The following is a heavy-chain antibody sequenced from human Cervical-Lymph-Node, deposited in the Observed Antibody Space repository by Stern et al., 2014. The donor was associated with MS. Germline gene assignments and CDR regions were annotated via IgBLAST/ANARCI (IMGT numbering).Heavy chain of an antibody. Sequence: AQLLESGAEVKKPGASVKVSCEASGYTFTSNGITWMRQAPGQGLEWVGGISAYNGATKHAQKLQGRVPMTTDPSTSTAYMQRGSRSADDTAVYCCARDSLDYYRYGMDVWGQGTTVTVSS. CDR3: ARDSLDYYRYGMDV. CDR1: GYTFTSNG. CDR2: ISAYNGAT. J-gene: IGHJ6*02. V-gene: IGHV1-18*04.